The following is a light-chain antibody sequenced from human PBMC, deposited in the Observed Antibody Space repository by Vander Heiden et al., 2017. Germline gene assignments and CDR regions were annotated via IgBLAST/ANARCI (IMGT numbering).Light chain of an antibody. CDR1: QSVSSTY. CDR2: DAS. J-gene: IGKJ2*01. Sequence: EIVLTQSPGTLSLSPGERATLSCRTSQSVSSTYLAWYQQKPGQAPRLLIYDASSRATGIPDRFSSSGSGTDFTLTISRLEPEDFAVYYCQQYGTSPRYTFGQGTKLEMK. CDR3: QQYGTSPRYT. V-gene: IGKV3-20*01.